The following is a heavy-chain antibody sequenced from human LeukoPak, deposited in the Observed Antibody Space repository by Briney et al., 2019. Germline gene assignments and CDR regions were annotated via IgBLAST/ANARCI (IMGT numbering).Heavy chain of an antibody. D-gene: IGHD5-18*01. CDR3: ARDGYSYGLNYFDY. Sequence: SQTLSLTCTVSGGSISSGGNYWSWIRQHPGKGLEWIGYIYYSGSTYYNPSLKSRVTISVDKSKNQFSLKLSSVTAADTAVYYCARDGYSYGLNYFDYWGQGTLVTVSS. CDR1: GGSISSGGNY. J-gene: IGHJ4*02. CDR2: IYYSGST. V-gene: IGHV4-31*03.